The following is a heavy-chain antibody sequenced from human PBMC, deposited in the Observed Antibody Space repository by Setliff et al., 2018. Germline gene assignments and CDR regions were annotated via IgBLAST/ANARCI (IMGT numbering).Heavy chain of an antibody. J-gene: IGHJ3*02. CDR3: AKDPSVYGADSGSI. CDR2: IRGSGGST. CDR1: GLTFSSYA. D-gene: IGHD2-21*02. Sequence: GGSLRLSCVASGLTFSSYAMTWVRQAPGKGLEWLSAIRGSGGSTLYADSVKGRFTISRDNSQNTLYLQMNSLRVEDTAVYYCAKDPSVYGADSGSIWGQGTMVTVSS. V-gene: IGHV3-23*01.